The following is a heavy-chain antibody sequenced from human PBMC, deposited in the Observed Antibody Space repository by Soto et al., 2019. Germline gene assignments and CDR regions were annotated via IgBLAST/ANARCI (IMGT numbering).Heavy chain of an antibody. CDR3: ARGRVGTYDAFDI. J-gene: IGHJ3*02. D-gene: IGHD1-26*01. CDR1: SGSIGTYF. Sequence: QVQLRESGPGLVKPSETLSLTCTVSSGSIGTYFWSWIRQPPGKGLEWIGYIYYSGTTNYNPSLKWRVPRFLDTSKNQFSLRLSSVTAADTAVYYCARGRVGTYDAFDIWGQGTLVTVSS. V-gene: IGHV4-59*01. CDR2: IYYSGTT.